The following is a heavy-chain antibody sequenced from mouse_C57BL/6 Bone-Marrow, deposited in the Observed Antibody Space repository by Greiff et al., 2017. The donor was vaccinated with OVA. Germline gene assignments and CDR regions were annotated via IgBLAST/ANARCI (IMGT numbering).Heavy chain of an antibody. V-gene: IGHV5-9*04. CDR1: GFTFSSST. Sequence: EVKVVESGGGLVKPGGSLKLSCAASGFTFSSSTMSWVRQTPEKRLEWVATISGGGGNTYSPDSVKGRVTISRDNAKNTLYLQMSRLRSKDTAVYYCARMGGYGEVYFDYWGQGTTLTVSS. CDR2: ISGGGGNT. CDR3: ARMGGYGEVYFDY. D-gene: IGHD2-2*01. J-gene: IGHJ2*01.